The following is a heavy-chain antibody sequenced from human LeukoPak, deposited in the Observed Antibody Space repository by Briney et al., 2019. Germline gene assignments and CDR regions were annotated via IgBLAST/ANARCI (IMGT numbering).Heavy chain of an antibody. CDR3: AKGPQSTYYYHMDV. V-gene: IGHV3-23*01. Sequence: GGSLRLSCAASGFTFSSYAMSWARQAPGKGLEWVSGIRGSGGSTYYADSVKGRFTISRDNSKNTLYLQMNSLRAEDTAVYYCAKGPQSTYYYHMDVWGKGTTVTVSS. CDR1: GFTFSSYA. D-gene: IGHD2-2*01. J-gene: IGHJ6*03. CDR2: IRGSGGST.